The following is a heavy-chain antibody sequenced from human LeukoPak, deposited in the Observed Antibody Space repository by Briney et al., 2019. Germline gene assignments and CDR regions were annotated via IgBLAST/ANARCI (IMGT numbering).Heavy chain of an antibody. V-gene: IGHV1-18*01. J-gene: IGHJ4*02. CDR3: ARYTYSSSWEWFDY. D-gene: IGHD6-13*01. Sequence: ASVKVSCKASGYTFTSYGISWVRQAPGQGLEWMGWISAYNGNTNYAQKLQGRVTMTTDTSTSTAYMELRSLRSDDTAVYYCARYTYSSSWEWFDYWGQGTLVTVSS. CDR2: ISAYNGNT. CDR1: GYTFTSYG.